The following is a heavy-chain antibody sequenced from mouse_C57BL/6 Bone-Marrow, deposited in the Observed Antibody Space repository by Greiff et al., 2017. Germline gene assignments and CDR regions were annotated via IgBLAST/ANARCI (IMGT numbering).Heavy chain of an antibody. CDR2: IYPSDSET. Sequence: QVQLQQPGAELVRPGSSVKLSCKASGYTFTSYWMDWVKPRPGQGLEWIGNIYPSDSETHYNQKFKDKATLTVDKSSSTADMQLSSLTSEDSAVYYCARWEGRGAMDYWGQGTSVTGSS. J-gene: IGHJ4*01. CDR1: GYTFTSYW. V-gene: IGHV1-61*01. CDR3: ARWEGRGAMDY. D-gene: IGHD4-1*01.